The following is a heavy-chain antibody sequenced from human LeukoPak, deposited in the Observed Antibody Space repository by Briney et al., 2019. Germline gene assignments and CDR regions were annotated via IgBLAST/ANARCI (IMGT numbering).Heavy chain of an antibody. CDR1: GFTFSNYA. Sequence: GGSLRLSCAASGFTFSNYAMSWVRQAPGKGLEWVSVISGTSGTINYAAPVKGRFTISRDNSKNTLYLQMNSLRVDDMAVYYCAKRLGDPRAFDYWGQGTLVTVSS. CDR3: AKRLGDPRAFDY. CDR2: ISGTSGTI. J-gene: IGHJ4*02. V-gene: IGHV3-23*01. D-gene: IGHD2-21*02.